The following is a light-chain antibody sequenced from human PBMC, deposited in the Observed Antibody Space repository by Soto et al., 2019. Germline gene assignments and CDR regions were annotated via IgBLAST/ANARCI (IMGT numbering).Light chain of an antibody. CDR2: EVN. Sequence: QSVLTQPASVSGSPGQSITISCTGTSSDVVTYNLVSWYQQYPGKAPKLIIYEVNKWPSGVAYRFSGSKSGNTASLTISGRQAEDEADYYCCSYAGSTTPVIFGGGTKLTVL. CDR1: SSDVVTYNL. CDR3: CSYAGSTTPVI. V-gene: IGLV2-23*02. J-gene: IGLJ2*01.